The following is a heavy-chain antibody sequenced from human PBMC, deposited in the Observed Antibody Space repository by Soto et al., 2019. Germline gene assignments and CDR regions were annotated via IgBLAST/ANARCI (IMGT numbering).Heavy chain of an antibody. CDR3: ARRGYRSGYYGGSWFDP. V-gene: IGHV1-18*01. CDR1: GYTFTSYG. J-gene: IGHJ5*02. Sequence: ASVKVSCKASGYTFTSYGISWVRQAPGQGLEWMGWISAYNGNTNYAQKLQGRVTMTTDTSTSTAYMELRSLRSDDTAVYYCARRGYRSGYYGGSWFDPWGQGTMVTVSS. CDR2: ISAYNGNT. D-gene: IGHD6-19*01.